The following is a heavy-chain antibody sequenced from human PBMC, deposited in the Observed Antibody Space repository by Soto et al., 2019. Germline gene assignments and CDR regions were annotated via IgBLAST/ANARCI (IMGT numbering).Heavy chain of an antibody. V-gene: IGHV4-59*01. D-gene: IGHD4-17*01. J-gene: IGHJ6*03. CDR3: ARVSVDYGDYDYYYYYMDV. CDR1: GGSISSYS. CDR2: IYYSGST. Sequence: SETLSLTCTVSGGSISSYSWSWIRQPPGKGLEWIGYIYYSGSTNYNPSVKSRVTISVDTSKNQLSLKLSSVTAADTAVYYCARVSVDYGDYDYYYYYMDVWGKGTTVTVSS.